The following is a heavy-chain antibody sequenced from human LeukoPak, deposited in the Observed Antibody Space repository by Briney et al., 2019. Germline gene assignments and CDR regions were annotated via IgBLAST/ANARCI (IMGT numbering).Heavy chain of an antibody. Sequence: SETLSLTCAVYGGSFSGYYWSWIRQPPGKGLEWIGEINHSGSTNYNPSLKSRVTISVDTSKNQFSLKLSSVTAADTAVYYCARDLTPIVGATYFDYWGQGTLVTVSS. CDR3: ARDLTPIVGATYFDY. D-gene: IGHD1-26*01. V-gene: IGHV4-34*01. J-gene: IGHJ4*02. CDR1: GGSFSGYY. CDR2: INHSGST.